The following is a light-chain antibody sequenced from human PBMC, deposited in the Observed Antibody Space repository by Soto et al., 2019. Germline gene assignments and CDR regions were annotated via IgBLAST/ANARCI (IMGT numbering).Light chain of an antibody. CDR1: QRVSTN. Sequence: RAPATRSLSLGPGATLSCAARQRVSTNVAWYQQKPGQAPRLLTYGASTRATGIPARFSGGGSRTDFTLTISSLEPEDFACYYCQQYNSYSITFGQGT. J-gene: IGKJ5*01. V-gene: IGKV3-15*01. CDR3: QQYNSYSIT. CDR2: GAS.